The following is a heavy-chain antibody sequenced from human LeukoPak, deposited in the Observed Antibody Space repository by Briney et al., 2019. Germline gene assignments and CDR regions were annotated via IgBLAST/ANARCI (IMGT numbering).Heavy chain of an antibody. J-gene: IGHJ4*02. CDR2: ISYDGSNK. CDR1: GFTFSSYA. CDR3: AKDIREEVLWFGEGDY. D-gene: IGHD3-10*01. Sequence: GGSLRLSCAASGFTFSSYAMHWVRQAPGKGLEWVAVISYDGSNKYYADSVKGRFTISRDNSKNTLYLQMNSLRAEDTAVYYCAKDIREEVLWFGEGDYWGQGTLVTVSS. V-gene: IGHV3-30*04.